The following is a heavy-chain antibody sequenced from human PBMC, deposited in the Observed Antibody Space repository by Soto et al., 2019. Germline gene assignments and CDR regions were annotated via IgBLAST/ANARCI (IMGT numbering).Heavy chain of an antibody. CDR1: GYTFTSYD. CDR2: MNPNSGNT. Sequence: ASVKVSCKASGYTFTSYDINWVRQATGQGLEWMGWMNPNSGNTGYAQKFQGRVTMTRNTSISTAYMELSSLRSEDTAVYYCAKGVDYGDTNWFDPWGQGTLVTVSS. D-gene: IGHD4-17*01. CDR3: AKGVDYGDTNWFDP. J-gene: IGHJ5*02. V-gene: IGHV1-8*01.